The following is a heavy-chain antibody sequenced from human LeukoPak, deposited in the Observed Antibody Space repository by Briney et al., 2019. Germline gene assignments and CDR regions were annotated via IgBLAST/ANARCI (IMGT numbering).Heavy chain of an antibody. CDR2: IKQDGYEK. D-gene: IGHD1-26*01. Sequence: GGSLRLSCAASGFTFSGYWMSWVRQTPEKGLEWVANIKQDGYEKYYVDSVKGRFTISRDNAKNSLYLQMNSLRADDTAIYYCARDKIVGPTTLDYWGQGTLVTVSS. V-gene: IGHV3-7*01. J-gene: IGHJ4*02. CDR1: GFTFSGYW. CDR3: ARDKIVGPTTLDY.